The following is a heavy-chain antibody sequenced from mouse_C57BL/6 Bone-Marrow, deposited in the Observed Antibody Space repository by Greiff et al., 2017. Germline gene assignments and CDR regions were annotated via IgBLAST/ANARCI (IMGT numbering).Heavy chain of an antibody. V-gene: IGHV14-2*01. Sequence: DVKLQESGAELVKPGASVKLSCTASGFNIKDYYIHWVKQRTEQGLEWIGRIDPEDGETKYAPKFQDKATITADTSSNTAYLQLSSLTSEDTAFYYCTRSLIYYGTNYWGQGTTLTVSS. CDR2: IDPEDGET. J-gene: IGHJ2*01. D-gene: IGHD1-1*01. CDR3: TRSLIYYGTNY. CDR1: GFNIKDYY.